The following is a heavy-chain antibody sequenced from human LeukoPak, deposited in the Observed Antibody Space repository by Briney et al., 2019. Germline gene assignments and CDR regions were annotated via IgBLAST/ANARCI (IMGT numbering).Heavy chain of an antibody. CDR3: ARSSGGGNFDY. Sequence: SETLSLTCAVYGGSFSGYYWSWIRQPPGKGLEWIGEINHSGSTNYNPSLKSRVTISVDTSKNQFSLKLSSVTAADTAVYYCARSSGGGNFDYWGQGTLVTVSS. V-gene: IGHV4-34*01. CDR2: INHSGST. D-gene: IGHD4-23*01. J-gene: IGHJ4*02. CDR1: GGSFSGYY.